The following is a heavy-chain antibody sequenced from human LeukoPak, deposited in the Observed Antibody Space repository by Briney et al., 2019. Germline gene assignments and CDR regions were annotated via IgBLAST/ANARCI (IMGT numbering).Heavy chain of an antibody. CDR2: INHSGST. CDR1: GGSFSGYY. Sequence: SETLSLTCAVYGGSFSGYYWSWIRQPPGKGLEWIGEINHSGSTNYNPSLKSRVTISVDTSKNQFSLKLSSVTAADTAVYYCARGWLPRYYYYGMDVWGQGTTVTVSS. J-gene: IGHJ6*02. V-gene: IGHV4-34*01. D-gene: IGHD6-19*01. CDR3: ARGWLPRYYYYGMDV.